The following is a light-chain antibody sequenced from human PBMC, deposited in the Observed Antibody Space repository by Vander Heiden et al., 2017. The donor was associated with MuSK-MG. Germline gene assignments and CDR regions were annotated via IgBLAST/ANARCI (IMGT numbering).Light chain of an antibody. CDR2: GAS. CDR3: QQYNDWPPIT. J-gene: IGKJ5*01. V-gene: IGKV3-15*01. Sequence: EIVLTQSPATLSVSPGERATLSCRASQSVGINLAWYQQKPGQAPRLLFYGASTRATGLPARFSGSGSRTEFTLTISSLQSEDFAVYFCQQYNDWPPITFGQGTRLEIK. CDR1: QSVGIN.